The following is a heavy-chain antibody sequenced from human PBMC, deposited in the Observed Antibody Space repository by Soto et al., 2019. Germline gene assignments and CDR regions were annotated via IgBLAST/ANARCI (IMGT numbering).Heavy chain of an antibody. Sequence: SSETLSLTCTVSGGSIINYYWSWIRQPPGKGLEWIGYIYYSGSTNYNPSLKSRVAISLDTSKNQVSLKVNSVTAADTAVYYCARGHQLLLSWGQGTLVTVSS. CDR3: ARGHQLLLS. D-gene: IGHD2-2*01. CDR1: GGSIINYY. V-gene: IGHV4-59*01. J-gene: IGHJ4*02. CDR2: IYYSGST.